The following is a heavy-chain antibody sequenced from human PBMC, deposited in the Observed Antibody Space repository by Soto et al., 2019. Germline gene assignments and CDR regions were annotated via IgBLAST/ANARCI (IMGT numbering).Heavy chain of an antibody. J-gene: IGHJ4*02. V-gene: IGHV3-30*18. CDR1: GFTFSTHP. D-gene: IGHD6-25*01. CDR3: EKHKECETATKDYFDY. Sequence: PGGSLRLSCAASGFTFSTHPMSWVRQAPGKGLEWVAVISYDENNKYYADSVKGRFTISRDNSKNTLYLQMNSLRAEDTAVYYCEKHKECETATKDYFDYWGQGTLVTVSS. CDR2: ISYDENNK.